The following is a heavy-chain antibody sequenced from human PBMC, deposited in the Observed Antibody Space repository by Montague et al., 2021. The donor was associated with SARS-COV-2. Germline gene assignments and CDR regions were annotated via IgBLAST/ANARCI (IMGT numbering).Heavy chain of an antibody. CDR3: AWRGCSVCGVTVFADLDY. CDR2: INQSGRT. D-gene: IGHD3-3*01. V-gene: IGHV4-34*01. CDR1: GGSFSGYY. J-gene: IGHJ4*02. Sequence: SETLSLTCAVYGGSFSGYYWSWIRQPPEKGLEWIGEINQSGRTNNNPSLKSRVIISVDTSKNQFSLKLSSVTAADTAVYYCAWRGCSVCGVTVFADLDYWGQGVLVIVSS.